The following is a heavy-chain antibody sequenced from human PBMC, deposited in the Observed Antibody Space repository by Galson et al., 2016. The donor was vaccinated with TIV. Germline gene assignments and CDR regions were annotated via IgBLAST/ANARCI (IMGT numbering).Heavy chain of an antibody. Sequence: SVKVSCKASGYTFTSYGISWVRQAPGQGLEWMGWINPKSGDTKYAQKFEGRVTMTRDTSISTVFMELSSLIYDDTAVFYCARERHMDYWGQGTLVTVSS. V-gene: IGHV1-2*02. CDR3: ARERHMDY. J-gene: IGHJ4*02. CDR2: INPKSGDT. CDR1: GYTFTSYG.